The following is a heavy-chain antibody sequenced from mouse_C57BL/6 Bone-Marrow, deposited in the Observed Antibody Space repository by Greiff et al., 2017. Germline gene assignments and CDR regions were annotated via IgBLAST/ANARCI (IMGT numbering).Heavy chain of an antibody. CDR2: ISSGGDYI. Sequence: EVQRVESGEGLVKPGGSLKLSCAASGFTFSSYAMSWVRQTPEKRLEWVAYISSGGDYIYYADTVQGRFTISRDNARNTLYLQMSSLKSEDTAMYYCTRAYYYGSSYWYFDVWGTGTTVTVSS. CDR1: GFTFSSYA. J-gene: IGHJ1*03. D-gene: IGHD1-1*01. CDR3: TRAYYYGSSYWYFDV. V-gene: IGHV5-9-1*02.